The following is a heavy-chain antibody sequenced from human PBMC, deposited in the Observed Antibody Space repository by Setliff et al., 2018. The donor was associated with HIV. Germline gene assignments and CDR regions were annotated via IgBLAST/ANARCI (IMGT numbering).Heavy chain of an antibody. Sequence: SSETLSLTCTVSGGSASNSLYYWAWIRQPPGKGLEYIGSIHYNERTYYNPSLKSRVAISIDTSKNQFSLNLTSVTAADTAVYYCASRVYYYDSNNFLREERFDLWGQGTLVTVSS. CDR3: ASRVYYYDSNNFLREERFDL. CDR2: IHYNERT. V-gene: IGHV4-39*01. D-gene: IGHD3-22*01. J-gene: IGHJ5*02. CDR1: GGSASNSLYY.